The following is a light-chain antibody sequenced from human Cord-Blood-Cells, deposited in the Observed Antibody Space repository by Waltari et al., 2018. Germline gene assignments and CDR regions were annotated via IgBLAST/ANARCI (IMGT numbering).Light chain of an antibody. V-gene: IGKV1-8*01. J-gene: IGKJ1*01. CDR2: VAS. Sequence: AIRMTQSPSSFSASTGDRVTITCRASQGISSYLAWYQHKPGKAPKLLIYVASTLQSGVPSRFSGSGSGTDFTLTIRCLQSEDFATYYSQQYYSYPRTFGQGTKVEIK. CDR3: QQYYSYPRT. CDR1: QGISSY.